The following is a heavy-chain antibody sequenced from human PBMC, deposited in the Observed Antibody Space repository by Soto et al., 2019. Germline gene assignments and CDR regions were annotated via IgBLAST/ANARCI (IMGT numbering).Heavy chain of an antibody. D-gene: IGHD6-6*01. Sequence: TLSLTCAVYGGSISSGGYYWSWIRQHPGKGLEWIGYIYYSGSTYYNPSLKSRVTISVDTSKNQFSLKLSSVTAADTAVYYCAREGSSSLVSWFDPWGQGTLVTVSS. V-gene: IGHV4-31*11. CDR2: IYYSGST. CDR3: AREGSSSLVSWFDP. J-gene: IGHJ5*02. CDR1: GGSISSGGYY.